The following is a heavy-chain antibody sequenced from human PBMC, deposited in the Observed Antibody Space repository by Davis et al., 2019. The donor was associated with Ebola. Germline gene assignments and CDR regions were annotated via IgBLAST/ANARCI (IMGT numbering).Heavy chain of an antibody. V-gene: IGHV2-70*01. CDR1: GFSLSTSGMC. J-gene: IGHJ3*02. CDR3: ARIRCGYSYGYAFDI. CDR2: IDWDDDK. D-gene: IGHD5-18*01. Sequence: SGPTLVKPTQTLTLTCTFSGFSLSTSGMCVSWIRQPPGKALEWLALIDWDDDKYYSTSLKTRLTISKDTSKNQVVLTMTNMDPVDTATYYCARIRCGYSYGYAFDIWGQGTMVTVSS.